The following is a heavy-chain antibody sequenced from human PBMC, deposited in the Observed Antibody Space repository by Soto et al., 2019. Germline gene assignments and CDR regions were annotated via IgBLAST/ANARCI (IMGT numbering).Heavy chain of an antibody. CDR2: MYYGGST. CDR3: ARDRVTCGLDV. Sequence: QVQLQESGPGLVKPSQTLSLTCTVSGGSITSGAYYWSWIRQHPGKGLEWIGYMYYGGSTYYNPSLKSRVTIVIDTSENHCALGLSAVTAADTAVYYCARDRVTCGLDVWGQGNTVTVSS. CDR1: GGSITSGAYY. D-gene: IGHD3-10*01. V-gene: IGHV4-31*03. J-gene: IGHJ6*02.